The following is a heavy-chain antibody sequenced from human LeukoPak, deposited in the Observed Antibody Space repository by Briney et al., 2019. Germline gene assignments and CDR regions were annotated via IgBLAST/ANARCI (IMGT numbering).Heavy chain of an antibody. CDR2: IYTSGST. CDR3: ARGRGARRGKWYHH. J-gene: IGHJ5*02. V-gene: IGHV4-61*02. CDR1: GGPISSGSYY. D-gene: IGHD6-6*01. Sequence: SQTLSLTCTVSGGPISSGSYYWSWIRQPAGKGLEWIGRIYTSGSTNYNSSLKSRVTISVDTSKNQFSLKLSSVTAADTAVYYCARGRGARRGKWYHHWGQGTLVTVSS.